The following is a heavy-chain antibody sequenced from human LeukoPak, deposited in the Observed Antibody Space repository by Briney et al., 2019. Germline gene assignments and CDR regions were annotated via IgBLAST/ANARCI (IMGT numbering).Heavy chain of an antibody. Sequence: SETLSLTCAVYGGSFSGYYWSWIRQPPGKGLEWIGEINHSGSTNYNPSPKSRVSMSVDTSSNQFSLRLSSMTAADTALYYCARGYKPASGKDGAFDIWGQGTMVTVSS. CDR1: GGSFSGYY. J-gene: IGHJ3*02. V-gene: IGHV4-34*01. CDR3: ARGYKPASGKDGAFDI. CDR2: INHSGST. D-gene: IGHD6-13*01.